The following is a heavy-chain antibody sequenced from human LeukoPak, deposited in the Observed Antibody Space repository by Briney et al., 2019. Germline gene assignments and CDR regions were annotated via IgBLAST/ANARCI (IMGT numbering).Heavy chain of an antibody. CDR3: ARGLCGGDCYDY. V-gene: IGHV3-74*01. CDR1: GFTFSSYW. J-gene: IGHJ4*02. CDR2: INTDGSST. Sequence: GGSLRLSCAASGFTFSSYWMHWVRQAPGKGLVWVSRINTDGSSTSYADSVKGRFSISRDNAKNTLNLQMNSLRAEDTAVYYCARGLCGGDCYDYWGQGTLVTVSS. D-gene: IGHD2-21*01.